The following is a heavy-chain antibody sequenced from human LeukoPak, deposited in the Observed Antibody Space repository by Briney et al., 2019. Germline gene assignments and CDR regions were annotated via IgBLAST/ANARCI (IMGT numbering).Heavy chain of an antibody. D-gene: IGHD2-21*02. Sequence: GGSLRLSCAASGFTFRNHWMHWVRQAPGKGLVWVSRVDGDGSGASYADFVRGRFTISRDNAKDTLYLQMNSLRAEDTAVYYCVSLVVTADLAFDIWGQGTMVTVS. CDR1: GFTFRNHW. V-gene: IGHV3-74*01. CDR2: VDGDGSGA. J-gene: IGHJ3*02. CDR3: VSLVVTADLAFDI.